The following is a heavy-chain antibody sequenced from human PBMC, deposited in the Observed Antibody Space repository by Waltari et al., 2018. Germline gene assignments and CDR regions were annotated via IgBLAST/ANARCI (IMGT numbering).Heavy chain of an antibody. CDR2: MNPNSGNT. Sequence: QVQLVQSGAEVKKPGASVKVSCKASGYTFTSYDINWVRQATGHGLEWMGWMNPNSGNTGYAQKFQGRVTMTRNTSISTAYMELSSLRSEDTAVYYCARGLGRSLVVVPAAPLGYWGQGTLVTVSS. J-gene: IGHJ4*02. CDR1: GYTFTSYD. CDR3: ARGLGRSLVVVPAAPLGY. D-gene: IGHD2-2*01. V-gene: IGHV1-8*01.